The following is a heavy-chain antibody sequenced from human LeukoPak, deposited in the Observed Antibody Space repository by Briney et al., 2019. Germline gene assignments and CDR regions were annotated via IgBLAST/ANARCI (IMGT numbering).Heavy chain of an antibody. CDR1: GYTFTDYY. CDR2: INPTGGTT. V-gene: IGHV1-46*01. J-gene: IGHJ3*02. D-gene: IGHD6-13*01. CDR3: AREGHRSSSLLGAFDI. Sequence: ASMKVSCKASGYTFTDYYVHWVRQAPGQGPEWMGIINPTGGTTSYAQKFQGRVTMTRDTSTSTVYMELSSLRSEDTAVYHCAREGHRSSSLLGAFDIWGQGTMVTVSS.